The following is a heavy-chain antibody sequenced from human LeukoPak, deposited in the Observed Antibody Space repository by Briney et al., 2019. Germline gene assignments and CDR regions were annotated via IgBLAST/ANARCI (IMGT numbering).Heavy chain of an antibody. Sequence: GGSLGLSCAASGFTFSSYTMSWVRQAPGKGLEWVSAISGSGGTTYFADSVKGRFTISRDNAKNSLYLQMNSLRAEDMALYYCAKVTRQGYFDYWGQGTLVTVSS. CDR2: ISGSGGTT. CDR1: GFTFSSYT. D-gene: IGHD3-3*01. V-gene: IGHV3-23*01. CDR3: AKVTRQGYFDY. J-gene: IGHJ4*02.